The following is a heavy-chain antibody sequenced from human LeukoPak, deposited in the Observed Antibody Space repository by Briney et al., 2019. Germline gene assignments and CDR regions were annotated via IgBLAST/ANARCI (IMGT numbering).Heavy chain of an antibody. CDR3: ARIRSGSHKYYFDN. J-gene: IGHJ4*02. V-gene: IGHV5-51*01. CDR2: IYPGDSDT. D-gene: IGHD1-26*01. Sequence: GESLKISCKGSGYRFTIYRIGWVRQMPGKGLEWMGIIYPGDSDTRYSPSFQGQVTISADKSISTAYLQWSSLKASDTAMYYCARIRSGSHKYYFDNWGQGTLVTVSS. CDR1: GYRFTIYR.